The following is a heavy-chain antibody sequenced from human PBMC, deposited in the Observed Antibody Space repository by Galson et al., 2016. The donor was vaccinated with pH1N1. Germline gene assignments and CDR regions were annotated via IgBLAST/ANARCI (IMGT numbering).Heavy chain of an antibody. V-gene: IGHV5-51*01. D-gene: IGHD2-15*01. Sequence: QSGAEVKKPGDSLKISCKVSGYNFTNYWIGWVRQMPGKGLEWMGIIYPGDSDTKYSPSFQGHVTISADRSITTAYLQWSSLRASDTAIYYCTRHDRSRGGGSCYSVWFDPWGQGTLVTVSS. CDR1: GYNFTNYW. CDR3: TRHDRSRGGGSCYSVWFDP. CDR2: IYPGDSDT. J-gene: IGHJ5*02.